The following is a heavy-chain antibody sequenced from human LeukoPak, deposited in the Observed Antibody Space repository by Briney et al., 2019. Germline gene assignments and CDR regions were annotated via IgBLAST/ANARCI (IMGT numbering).Heavy chain of an antibody. V-gene: IGHV4-34*01. Sequence: SETLSLTCAVYGGSFSGYYWSWIRPPPGKGLEGIGEINHSGSTNYNPSLKSRVTISVDTSKNQFSLKLSSVTAADTAVYYCASTPTGYSSGWYGFWGQGTLVTVSS. CDR2: INHSGST. J-gene: IGHJ4*02. D-gene: IGHD6-19*01. CDR3: ASTPTGYSSGWYGF. CDR1: GGSFSGYY.